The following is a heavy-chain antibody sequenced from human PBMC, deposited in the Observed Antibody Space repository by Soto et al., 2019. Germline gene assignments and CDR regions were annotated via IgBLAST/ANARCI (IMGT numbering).Heavy chain of an antibody. D-gene: IGHD1-26*01. CDR3: ARDCSGSDEVQCN. Sequence: QVQLVQSGAEVKKPWASAKVSCKASGYTFTSYAMHWVRQAPGQSLEWLGWINAGTGNTKYSQKFRGRVTITRDTSASTAYMELSSLRSEDTAVYYCARDCSGSDEVQCNWGQGTLVTVSS. V-gene: IGHV1-3*01. CDR1: GYTFTSYA. J-gene: IGHJ4*02. CDR2: INAGTGNT.